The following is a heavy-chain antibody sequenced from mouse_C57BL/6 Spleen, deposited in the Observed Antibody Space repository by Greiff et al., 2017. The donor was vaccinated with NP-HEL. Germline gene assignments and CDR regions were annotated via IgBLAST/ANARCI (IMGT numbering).Heavy chain of an antibody. J-gene: IGHJ2*01. CDR2: INPNNGGT. CDR1: GYTFTDYN. CDR3: ARGGIYYDCYFDY. V-gene: IGHV1-22*01. Sequence: VQLQQSGPELVKPGASVKMSCKASGYTFTDYNMHWVKQSHGKSLEWIGYINPNNGGTSYNQKFKGKATLTVNKSSSTAYMELRSLTSEDSAVYYGARGGIYYDCYFDYWGQGTTLTVSS. D-gene: IGHD2-4*01.